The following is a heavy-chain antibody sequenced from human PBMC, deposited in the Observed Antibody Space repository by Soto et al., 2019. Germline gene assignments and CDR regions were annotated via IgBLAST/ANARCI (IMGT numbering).Heavy chain of an antibody. V-gene: IGHV4-39*01. CDR1: GDSISNINFY. CDR3: ARHYGYYSHYMDV. D-gene: IGHD3-10*01. J-gene: IGHJ6*03. CDR2: IYYSGST. Sequence: PSETLSLTCTVSGDSISNINFYWGWIRQPPGKGLEWIGSIYYSGSTYYNPSLKSRVTISVDTSNNQLSLKLSSVTAADTAVYYCARHYGYYSHYMDVWTKGTTVTVSS.